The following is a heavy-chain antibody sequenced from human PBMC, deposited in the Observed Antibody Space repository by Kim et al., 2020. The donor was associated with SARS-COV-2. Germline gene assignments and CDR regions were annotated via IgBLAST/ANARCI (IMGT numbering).Heavy chain of an antibody. CDR1: GGSISSYY. V-gene: IGHV4-59*01. CDR3: ARAGATRDYYYYYYGMDV. CDR2: IYYSGST. Sequence: SETLSLTCTVSGGSISSYYWSWIRQPQGKGLEWIGYIYYSGSTNYNPSLKSRVTISVDTSKNQFSLKLSSVTAADTAVYYCARAGATRDYYYYYYGMDVWGQGTTVTVSS. J-gene: IGHJ6*02. D-gene: IGHD1-26*01.